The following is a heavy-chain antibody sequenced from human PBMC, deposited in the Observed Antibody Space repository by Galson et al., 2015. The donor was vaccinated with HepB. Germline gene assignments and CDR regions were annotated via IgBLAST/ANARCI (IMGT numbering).Heavy chain of an antibody. Sequence: SVKVSCKASGYTFTGYYMHWVRQAPGQGLEWMGGITPIFGTANYAQKFQDRVTITADESTSTAYMELSSLRSDDTAVYYCARPFSGEPNFQYFLYWGQGTQVTVSS. V-gene: IGHV1-69*13. CDR1: GYTFTGYY. CDR3: ARPFSGEPNFQYFLY. J-gene: IGHJ4*02. CDR2: ITPIFGTA. D-gene: IGHD3-3*01.